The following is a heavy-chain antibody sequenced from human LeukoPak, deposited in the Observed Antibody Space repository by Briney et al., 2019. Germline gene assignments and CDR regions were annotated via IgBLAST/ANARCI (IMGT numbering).Heavy chain of an antibody. J-gene: IGHJ4*02. Sequence: SETLSLTCTVSGGSISSYYWSWIRQPPGKGLEWIGYIYYSGSTNYNPSLKSRVTISVDTSKNQFSLKLSSVTAADTAVYYCARALPHMYYFDYWGQGTLVTVSS. CDR2: IYYSGST. CDR3: ARALPHMYYFDY. V-gene: IGHV4-59*01. CDR1: GGSISSYY.